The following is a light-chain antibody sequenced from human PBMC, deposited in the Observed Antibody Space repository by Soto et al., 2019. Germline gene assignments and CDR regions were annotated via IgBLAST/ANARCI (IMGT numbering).Light chain of an antibody. Sequence: QSVLTQPASVSGSPGQSITISCTGTSSDVGKYNYVSWYQQHPAKAHKLMIFEVSNRPSGVSNRFSGSKSGNTASLTISGLQAEDEAEYYCSSYTGSSINTVVFGGGTKLTVL. CDR1: SSDVGKYNY. CDR2: EVS. J-gene: IGLJ2*01. V-gene: IGLV2-14*01. CDR3: SSYTGSSINTVV.